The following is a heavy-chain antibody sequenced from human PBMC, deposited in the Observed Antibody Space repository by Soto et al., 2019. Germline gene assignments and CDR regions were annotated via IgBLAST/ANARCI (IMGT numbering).Heavy chain of an antibody. D-gene: IGHD7-27*01. CDR1: GGSISSYY. Sequence: SETLSLTCTVSGGSISSYYWSWIRQPPGKGLEWIGYIYYSGSTNYNPFLKSRVTISVDTSKNQFSLKLSSVTAADTAVYYCARHRPLELGNDAFDIWGQGTMVTVSS. CDR2: IYYSGST. V-gene: IGHV4-59*08. CDR3: ARHRPLELGNDAFDI. J-gene: IGHJ3*02.